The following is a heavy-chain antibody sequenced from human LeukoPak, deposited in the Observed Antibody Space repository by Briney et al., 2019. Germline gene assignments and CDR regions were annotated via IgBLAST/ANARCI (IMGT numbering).Heavy chain of an antibody. CDR2: AYDDRDNK. CDR1: GFTFISYG. J-gene: IGHJ4*02. Sequence: GGSLRLSCAASGFTFISYGMHWVRQSPGKGLEWVAVAYDDRDNKYHADSVKGRFTISKDNSKKTLYLQMSSLRAEDTAIYYCATGGLYFYSDWGQGILVTVSS. D-gene: IGHD1-26*01. CDR3: ATGGLYFYSD. V-gene: IGHV3-33*01.